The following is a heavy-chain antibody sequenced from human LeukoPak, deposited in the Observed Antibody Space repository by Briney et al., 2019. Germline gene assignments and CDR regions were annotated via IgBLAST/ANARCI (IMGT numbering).Heavy chain of an antibody. Sequence: ASVKVSCKASGYTLTSYGISWVRQAPGQGLEWMGWISAYNGNTNYAQKLQGRVTMTTDTSTSTAYMELRSLRSDDTAVYYCASNPILPGYDSSGYYLPDDAFDIWGQGTMVTVSS. CDR2: ISAYNGNT. CDR3: ASNPILPGYDSSGYYLPDDAFDI. V-gene: IGHV1-18*01. D-gene: IGHD3-22*01. J-gene: IGHJ3*02. CDR1: GYTLTSYG.